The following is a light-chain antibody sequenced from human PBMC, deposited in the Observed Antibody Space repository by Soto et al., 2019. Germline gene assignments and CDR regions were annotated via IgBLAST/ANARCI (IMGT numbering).Light chain of an antibody. Sequence: DIVMTQSPDSLAVSLGERATINCKSSQSVLHSSNNKNYLTWYQQKPGQPPKLLIYWASTRESGVPDRFSGSGSGTDFTLTISSLQAEDVAVYYCQQSYTIPVTFGGGTKVET. CDR2: WAS. J-gene: IGKJ4*01. CDR1: QSVLHSSNNKNY. CDR3: QQSYTIPVT. V-gene: IGKV4-1*01.